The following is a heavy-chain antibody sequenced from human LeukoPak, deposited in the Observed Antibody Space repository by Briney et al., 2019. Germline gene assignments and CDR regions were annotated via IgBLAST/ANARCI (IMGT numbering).Heavy chain of an antibody. J-gene: IGHJ4*02. Sequence: SETLSLTCPVSGGSISSSSHYWAWIRQSPGKGLEWIGSMSYSGGTYYNPSLKSRVTISVDTSKNQFSLKLSSVTAADTAVYYCARHENLAGWLMYFDDWSQGTLVTVSS. CDR1: GGSISSSSHY. CDR3: ARHENLAGWLMYFDD. V-gene: IGHV4-39*01. CDR2: MSYSGGT. D-gene: IGHD3-22*01.